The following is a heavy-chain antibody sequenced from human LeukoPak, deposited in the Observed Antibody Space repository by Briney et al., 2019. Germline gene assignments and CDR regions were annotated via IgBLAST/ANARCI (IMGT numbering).Heavy chain of an antibody. CDR2: INHSGST. Sequence: SETLSLTCAVYGGSFSDYYWSWIRQPPGKGLEWIGEINHSGSTNYNPSLKRRVSISADTSKNKFSLKLSTVTAADTTVYYCWMSPDFWSGYDSWGQGTLVTVSA. CDR1: GGSFSDYY. V-gene: IGHV4-34*03. CDR3: WMSPDFWSGYDS. D-gene: IGHD3-3*01. J-gene: IGHJ4*02.